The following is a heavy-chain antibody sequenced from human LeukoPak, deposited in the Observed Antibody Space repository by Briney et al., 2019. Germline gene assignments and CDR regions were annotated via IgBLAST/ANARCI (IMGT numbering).Heavy chain of an antibody. CDR1: GFTFSSYW. V-gene: IGHV3-7*01. Sequence: PGGSLRLSCAASGFTFSSYWMSWVRQAPGKGLEWMANIKQDGSEKYYVDSVKGRFTISRDNAKNSLYLQMNSLRAEDTAVYYCANQLGYCSSTSCYKVYWGQGTLVTVSS. D-gene: IGHD2-2*02. CDR3: ANQLGYCSSTSCYKVY. J-gene: IGHJ4*02. CDR2: IKQDGSEK.